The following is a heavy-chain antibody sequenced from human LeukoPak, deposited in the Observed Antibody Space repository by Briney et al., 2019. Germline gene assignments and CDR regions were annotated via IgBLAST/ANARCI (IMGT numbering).Heavy chain of an antibody. CDR2: IRSKPYGGTA. D-gene: IGHD2-21*01. J-gene: IGHJ5*02. V-gene: IGHV3-49*04. Sequence: GGSLRLSCTASGLLFGDYAMTWVRQAPGKGLEWVGFIRSKPYGGTAEYAESVKGRFTISRDDSRTIAYLDMNGLKTEDSAVYHCTVQVIPSDKWFDPWGQGTPVTVSS. CDR3: TVQVIPSDKWFDP. CDR1: GLLFGDYA.